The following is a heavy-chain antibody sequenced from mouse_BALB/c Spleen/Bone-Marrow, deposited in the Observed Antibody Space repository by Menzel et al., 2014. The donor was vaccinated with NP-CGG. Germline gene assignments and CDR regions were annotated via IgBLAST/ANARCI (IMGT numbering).Heavy chain of an antibody. Sequence: EVQLQQSGAELVKPGASVKLSCTASGFNIKDTYMHWVKQRPEQGLEWIGRIDPANGNTKYDPKFQGKATITADTSSNTAYLQLSSLTSEDTAVYYCARYSYGSRGYYFDYWGQGTLSQSPQ. J-gene: IGHJ2*01. D-gene: IGHD1-1*01. CDR3: ARYSYGSRGYYFDY. CDR2: IDPANGNT. V-gene: IGHV14-3*02. CDR1: GFNIKDTY.